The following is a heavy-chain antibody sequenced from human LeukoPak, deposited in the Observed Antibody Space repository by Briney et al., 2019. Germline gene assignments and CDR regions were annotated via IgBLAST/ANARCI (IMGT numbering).Heavy chain of an antibody. J-gene: IGHJ4*02. CDR1: GFTFSSYW. D-gene: IGHD5-18*01. CDR3: ARDLAYSRLDY. V-gene: IGHV3-74*01. Sequence: GGSLRLSCAASGFTFSSYWMNWVRQAPGKGLVWVSRIASDGSSTTYADSVKGRFSISRDNAKNTLYLQMNSLRVEDTAVYYCARDLAYSRLDYWGQGMLAPVSS. CDR2: IASDGSST.